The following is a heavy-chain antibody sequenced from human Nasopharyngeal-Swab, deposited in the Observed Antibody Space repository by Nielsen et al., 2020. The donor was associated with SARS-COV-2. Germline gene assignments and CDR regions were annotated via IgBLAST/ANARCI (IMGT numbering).Heavy chain of an antibody. CDR1: GGSISSGGYS. D-gene: IGHD1-14*01. Sequence: SETLSLTCAVPGGSISSGGYSWIWIRQPPGKGLEWTGYIYHSGSTYYNPSLKSRVTISVDRSKNQFSLKLSSVTAADTAVYYCARAKNRYFDYWGQGTLVTVSS. CDR2: IYHSGST. J-gene: IGHJ4*02. V-gene: IGHV4-30-2*01. CDR3: ARAKNRYFDY.